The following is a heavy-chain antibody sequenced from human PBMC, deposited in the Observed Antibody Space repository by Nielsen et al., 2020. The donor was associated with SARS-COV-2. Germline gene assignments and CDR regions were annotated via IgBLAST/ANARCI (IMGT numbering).Heavy chain of an antibody. CDR2: IIPIFGTA. D-gene: IGHD6-19*01. CDR1: GGTFSSYA. Sequence: SVKISCKASGGTFSSYAISWVRQAPGQGLEWMGGIIPIFGTANYAQKFQGRVTITADKSTSTAYMELSSLSSEDTAVYYCARYPGIAVAGYYYGMDVWGQGTTVTVSS. V-gene: IGHV1-69*06. CDR3: ARYPGIAVAGYYYGMDV. J-gene: IGHJ6*02.